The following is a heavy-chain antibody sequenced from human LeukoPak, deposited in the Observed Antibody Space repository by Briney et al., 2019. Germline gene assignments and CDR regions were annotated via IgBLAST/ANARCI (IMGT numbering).Heavy chain of an antibody. CDR1: GYTLNELS. Sequence: ASVKVSCKVSGYTLNELSMHWVRQAPGQGLEWMGWINPKSGDTNSAQKFHGRVTMSRDTSISTAYMEMSSLKIDDTAVYYCARIGTSDSDHYWGQGTLVTVSS. CDR3: ARIGTSDSDHY. J-gene: IGHJ4*02. D-gene: IGHD2-2*01. V-gene: IGHV1-2*02. CDR2: INPKSGDT.